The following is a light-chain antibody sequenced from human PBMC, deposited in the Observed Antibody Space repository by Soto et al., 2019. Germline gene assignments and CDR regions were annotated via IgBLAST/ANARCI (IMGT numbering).Light chain of an antibody. J-gene: IGKJ5*01. Sequence: ETVLTQSPATLSLSAWERATLSCMASQSISSYLAWYQQKPGQAPRLLIYDASNRATGIPARFSGSGSGTDFTLTISSLEPEDFAVYYCQQRSNWPPITFGQGTRLEIK. V-gene: IGKV3-11*01. CDR2: DAS. CDR3: QQRSNWPPIT. CDR1: QSISSY.